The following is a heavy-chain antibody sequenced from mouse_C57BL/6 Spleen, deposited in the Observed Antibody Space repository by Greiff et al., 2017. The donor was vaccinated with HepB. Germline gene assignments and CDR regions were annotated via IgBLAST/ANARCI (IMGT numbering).Heavy chain of an antibody. V-gene: IGHV1-55*01. CDR1: GYTFTSYW. Sequence: VQLQQPGAELVKPGASVKMSCKASGYTFTSYWITWVKQRSGQGLEWIGDIYPGSGSTNYNEKFKSKATLTVDTSSSTAYMQLSSLTSEDSAVYYCARYKLRLDYFDYWGQGTTLTVSS. CDR2: IYPGSGST. J-gene: IGHJ2*01. D-gene: IGHD3-2*02. CDR3: ARYKLRLDYFDY.